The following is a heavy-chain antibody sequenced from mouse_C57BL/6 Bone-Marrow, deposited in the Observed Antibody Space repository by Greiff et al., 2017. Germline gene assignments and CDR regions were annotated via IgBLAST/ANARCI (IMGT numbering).Heavy chain of an antibody. CDR1: GYTFTSYW. CDR3: ASFDYGYWYFDV. D-gene: IGHD2-4*01. V-gene: IGHV1-52*01. CDR2: IDPSDSET. Sequence: QVQLQQSGAELVRPGSSVKLSCKASGYTFTSYWMHWVKQRPIQGLEWIGNIDPSDSETHYNQKFKDKATLTVDKSSSTAYMQLSSLTSEDSAVYYCASFDYGYWYFDVWGTGTTVTVSS. J-gene: IGHJ1*03.